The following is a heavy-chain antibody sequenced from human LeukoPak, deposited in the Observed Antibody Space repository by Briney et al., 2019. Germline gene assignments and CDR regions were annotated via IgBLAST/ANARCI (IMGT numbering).Heavy chain of an antibody. V-gene: IGHV4-30-4*01. CDR3: AGDIAAAGDVDC. Sequence: PSQTLSLTCTVSGGSISSGDYYWPWIRQPPGKGLEWIGYIYYSGSTYYNPSLKSRVTMSVDTSKNQFSLKLSSVTAADTAVYYCAGDIAAAGDVDCWGQGTLVTVSS. D-gene: IGHD6-13*01. CDR2: IYYSGST. CDR1: GGSISSGDYY. J-gene: IGHJ4*02.